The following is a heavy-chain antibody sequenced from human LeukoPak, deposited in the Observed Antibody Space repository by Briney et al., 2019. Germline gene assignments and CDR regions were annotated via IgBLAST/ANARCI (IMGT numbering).Heavy chain of an antibody. CDR1: GGSLSGHY. Sequence: PLETLSLTCTVSGGSLSGHYWSWIRQPPGKRLEWIGYVSYTGRTKYNPSLQSRVTISVGTSKNQFSLKLSSVTAADTAVYYCARDPLRGYSGSWYFDYWGQGTLVTVSS. J-gene: IGHJ4*02. V-gene: IGHV4-59*11. CDR3: ARDPLRGYSGSWYFDY. D-gene: IGHD6-13*01. CDR2: VSYTGRT.